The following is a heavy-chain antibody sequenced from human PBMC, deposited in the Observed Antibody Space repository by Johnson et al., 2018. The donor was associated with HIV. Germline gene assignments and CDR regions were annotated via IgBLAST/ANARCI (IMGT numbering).Heavy chain of an antibody. D-gene: IGHD3-16*02. V-gene: IGHV3-23*04. Sequence: VQLVESGGGLVQPGGSLRLSCAASGFTFDDYGMSWVRQAPGKGLEWVSAISGSGGTTYYADSVKGRFTISRDNSKNTLYPQMNRLRAEDTAIYYCARVRASGWGSYPNDAFDIWGQGTMVTVAS. CDR2: ISGSGGTT. CDR3: ARVRASGWGSYPNDAFDI. CDR1: GFTFDDYG. J-gene: IGHJ3*02.